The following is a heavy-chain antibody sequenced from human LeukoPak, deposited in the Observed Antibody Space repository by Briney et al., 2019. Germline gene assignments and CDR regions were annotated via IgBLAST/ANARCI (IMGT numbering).Heavy chain of an antibody. CDR1: GFTFDDYG. V-gene: IGHV3-20*01. D-gene: IGHD1-26*01. Sequence: GGFLRLSCAASGFTFDDYGMSWVRQAPGKGLEWVSGINWNGGSTGYADSVKGRFTISRDNAKNSLYLQMNSLRAEDTALYHCARTNSGSYLYYFDYWGQGTLVTVSS. CDR2: INWNGGST. J-gene: IGHJ4*02. CDR3: ARTNSGSYLYYFDY.